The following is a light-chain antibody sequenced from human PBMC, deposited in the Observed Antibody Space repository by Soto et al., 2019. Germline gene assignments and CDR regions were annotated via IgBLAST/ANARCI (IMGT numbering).Light chain of an antibody. CDR1: SSDVGGYNY. CDR3: SSYAASNNFYFV. CDR2: EVT. Sequence: QSVLTQPPSASGSPGQSVTISCTGTSSDVGGYNYVSWYQQYPGRATKLMIYEVTKRPSGVPERFSGSKSGNTASLTVSGLQAEDEADYYCSSYAASNNFYFVFGGGTKVTVL. V-gene: IGLV2-8*01. J-gene: IGLJ3*02.